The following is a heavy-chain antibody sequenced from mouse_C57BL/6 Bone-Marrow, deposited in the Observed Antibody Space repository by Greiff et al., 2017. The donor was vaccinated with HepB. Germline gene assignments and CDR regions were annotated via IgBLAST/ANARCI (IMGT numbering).Heavy chain of an antibody. V-gene: IGHV2-2*01. Sequence: VKLEESGPGLVQPSQSLSITCTVSGFSLTSYGVHWVRQSPGKGLEWLGVIWSGGSTDYNAAFISRLSISKDNSKSQVFFKMNSLQADDTAIYYCARIPTLYYYAMDYWGQGTSVTVSS. D-gene: IGHD6-1*01. CDR3: ARIPTLYYYAMDY. CDR2: IWSGGST. J-gene: IGHJ4*01. CDR1: GFSLTSYG.